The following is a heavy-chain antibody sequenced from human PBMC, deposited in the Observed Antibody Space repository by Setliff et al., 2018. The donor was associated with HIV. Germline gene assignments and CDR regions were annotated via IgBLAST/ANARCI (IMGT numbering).Heavy chain of an antibody. D-gene: IGHD3-10*01. J-gene: IGHJ4*02. V-gene: IGHV1-2*06. Sequence: ASVKVSCKASGYTFTGYAINWVRQAPGQGLEWMGRVNPNSGGTDYPQKFQARVTMTRDTSISTAYMELSGLTSDDTAVYYCARAGGLRMDRGVVSDYWGQGTLVTVSS. CDR2: VNPNSGGT. CDR3: ARAGGLRMDRGVVSDY. CDR1: GYTFTGYA.